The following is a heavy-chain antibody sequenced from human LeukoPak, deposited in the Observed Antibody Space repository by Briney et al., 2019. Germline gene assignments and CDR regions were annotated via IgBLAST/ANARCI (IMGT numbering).Heavy chain of an antibody. CDR3: AKGENWNDVSGYFDC. D-gene: IGHD1-1*01. V-gene: IGHV3-7*03. CDR1: RFTFSNYW. CDR2: IKQDGSEQ. J-gene: IGHJ4*02. Sequence: GGSLRLSCAASRFTFSNYWMSWVRQAPGKGLEWVASIKQDGSEQDYVDSVKGRFTISRDNSKNTLYLQMNSLRAEDTAVYYCAKGENWNDVSGYFDCWGQGTLVAVSS.